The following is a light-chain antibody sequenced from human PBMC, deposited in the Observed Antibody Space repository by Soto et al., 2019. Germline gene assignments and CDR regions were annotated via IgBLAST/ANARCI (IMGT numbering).Light chain of an antibody. CDR3: SSYAGSNVLVV. J-gene: IGLJ2*01. CDR1: SSDIGSDNL. V-gene: IGLV2-23*01. Sequence: QSVLTQPGSVSGSPGQSITISCSGTSSDIGSDNLVSWYQQHPGKAPKVIIFEGSRLPSGVSRRFSGSKSGNTASLTISGLRPEDEADYYCSSYAGSNVLVVFGGGTKLTVL. CDR2: EGS.